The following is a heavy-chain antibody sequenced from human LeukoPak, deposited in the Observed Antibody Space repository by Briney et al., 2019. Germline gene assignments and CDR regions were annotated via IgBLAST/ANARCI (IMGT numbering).Heavy chain of an antibody. Sequence: GGSLRLSCAASGFTFNTHAMSWVRQAPEKGLEWVSSLTRTGRTTYYADSVKGRFTISRVNLKNTVYLQMNSLRGEDTAIYYCAKDRPNFYEASGSYYKMKGDFWGQGTLVTVSS. CDR2: LTRTGRTT. D-gene: IGHD3-10*01. CDR1: GFTFNTHA. V-gene: IGHV3-23*01. CDR3: AKDRPNFYEASGSYYKMKGDF. J-gene: IGHJ4*02.